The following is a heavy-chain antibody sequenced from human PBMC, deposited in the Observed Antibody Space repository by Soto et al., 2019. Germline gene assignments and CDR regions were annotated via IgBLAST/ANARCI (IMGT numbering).Heavy chain of an antibody. Sequence: QLQLQESGPGLVKPSETLSLTCTVSGGSISSSSYYWGWIRQPPGKGLEWIGSIYYSGSTYYNPSLKSRVTISVDTSKNQFSLKLSSVTAADTAVYYCALTTAAGTYYYGMDVWGQGTTVTVSS. CDR3: ALTTAAGTYYYGMDV. J-gene: IGHJ6*02. CDR1: GGSISSSSYY. CDR2: IYYSGST. V-gene: IGHV4-39*01. D-gene: IGHD6-13*01.